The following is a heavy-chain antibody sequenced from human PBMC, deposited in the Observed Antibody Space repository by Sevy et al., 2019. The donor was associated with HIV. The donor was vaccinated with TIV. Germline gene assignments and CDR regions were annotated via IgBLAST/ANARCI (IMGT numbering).Heavy chain of an antibody. D-gene: IGHD1-26*01. CDR3: AREVGRGHDY. V-gene: IGHV3-74*01. J-gene: IGHJ4*01. Sequence: GGSLRLPCAASGFSFRNYWMHWVRQAPGKGLVWVSRISFDGSTTTYADSVKGRFTISRDNAKNTLYLQMNSLRAEDTAVYYCAREVGRGHDYWGHGTLVTVSS. CDR2: ISFDGSTT. CDR1: GFSFRNYW.